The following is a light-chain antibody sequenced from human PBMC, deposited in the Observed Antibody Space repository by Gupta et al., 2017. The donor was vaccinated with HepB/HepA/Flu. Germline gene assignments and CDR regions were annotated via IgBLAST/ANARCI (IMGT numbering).Light chain of an antibody. V-gene: IGLV2-8*01. CDR1: SSDVGAYNY. CDR2: EIS. Sequence: QSALTQPPSASGSAGQSVTLSCTGTSSDVGAYNYVSWYQQHPGKAPKPMIYEISKRPSGVPDRFSGSKSGNTASLTVSGLQAEDEADYYCSSYAGSNKGVFGGGTKMTVL. CDR3: SSYAGSNKGV. J-gene: IGLJ3*02.